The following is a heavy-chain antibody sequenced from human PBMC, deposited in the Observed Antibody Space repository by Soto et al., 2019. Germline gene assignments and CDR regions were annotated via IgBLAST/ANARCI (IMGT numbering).Heavy chain of an antibody. CDR2: ISSSSSYI. Sequence: GGSLRLSCAASGFTFSSYSMNWVRQAPGKGLEWVSSISSSSSYIYYADSVKGRFTISRDNAKNSLYLQMNSLRAEDTAVYYCARHSSGYYYLNSWGQGALVTVSS. J-gene: IGHJ5*02. CDR1: GFTFSSYS. CDR3: ARHSSGYYYLNS. D-gene: IGHD3-22*01. V-gene: IGHV3-21*01.